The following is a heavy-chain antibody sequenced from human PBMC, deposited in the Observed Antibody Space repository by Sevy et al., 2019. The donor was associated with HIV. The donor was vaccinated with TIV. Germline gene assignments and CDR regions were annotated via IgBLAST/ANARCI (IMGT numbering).Heavy chain of an antibody. Sequence: GGSLRLSCVVSGLTFSSDSMNWVRQAPGKGLEWLAYISSSGRTIYYADSVEGRFTISRDNDKKSVFLQMNNLRDEDSATYYCASDVDTPFVRSFDSWGQGTLVTVSS. J-gene: IGHJ4*02. V-gene: IGHV3-48*02. CDR3: ASDVDTPFVRSFDS. CDR2: ISSSGRTI. D-gene: IGHD5-18*01. CDR1: GLTFSSDS.